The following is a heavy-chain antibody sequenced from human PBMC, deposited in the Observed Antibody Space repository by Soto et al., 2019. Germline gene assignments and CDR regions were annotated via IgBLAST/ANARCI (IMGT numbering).Heavy chain of an antibody. CDR3: TRAGDTTGYSLGYY. V-gene: IGHV3-72*01. CDR2: SRNKGKSYTT. D-gene: IGHD3-9*01. J-gene: IGHJ4*02. Sequence: GGSLRLSCAASGFTFSDHYMDWVRQAPGKGLEWVGRSRNKGKSYTTEYAASVKGRFTISRDDSQNSLYLQMSGLKTEDTAVYYCTRAGDTTGYSLGYYWGQGSLVTVSS. CDR1: GFTFSDHY.